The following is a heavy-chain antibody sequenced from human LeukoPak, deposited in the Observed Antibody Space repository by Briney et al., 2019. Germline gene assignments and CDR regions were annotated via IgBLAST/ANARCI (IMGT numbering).Heavy chain of an antibody. Sequence: SETLSLTCTVSGGSISSGSYYWSWIRQPAGKGLEWIGRIYTSGSTNYNPSLKSRVTISVDTSKNQFSLKLSSVTAADTAVYYCARFLTSLGYCSSTSCYRDAFDIWGQGTMVTVSS. CDR1: GGSISSGSYY. D-gene: IGHD2-2*02. V-gene: IGHV4-61*02. CDR3: ARFLTSLGYCSSTSCYRDAFDI. J-gene: IGHJ3*02. CDR2: IYTSGST.